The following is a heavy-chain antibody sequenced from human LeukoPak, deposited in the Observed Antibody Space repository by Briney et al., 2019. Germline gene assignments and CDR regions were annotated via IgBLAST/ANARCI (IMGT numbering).Heavy chain of an antibody. D-gene: IGHD1/OR15-1a*01. J-gene: IGHJ4*02. CDR1: GFAFTTFG. Sequence: QPGRSLRLSCAVSGFAFTTFGIHWVRQAPGKGLEWVAAISPHGNIEYYTDSVKGRFTISRDNSKNMIYLQMNSLRGEDSAVYYCAKINNNDDYWGQGNLVTVSS. V-gene: IGHV3-30*18. CDR2: ISPHGNIE. CDR3: AKINNNDDY.